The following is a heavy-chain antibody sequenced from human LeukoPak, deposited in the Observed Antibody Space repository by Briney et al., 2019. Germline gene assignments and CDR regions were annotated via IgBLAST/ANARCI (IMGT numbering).Heavy chain of an antibody. J-gene: IGHJ6*02. V-gene: IGHV3-9*01. CDR1: GFTFDDYA. CDR3: ARDGFEVVGMAGGPLSYGMDV. D-gene: IGHD3-16*01. CDR2: ISWNSGSI. Sequence: GGSLRLSCAASGFTFDDYAMHWVRQAPGKGLEWVSGISWNSGSIGYADSVKGRFTISRDNAKNSLYLQMNSLRAEDTAVYYCARDGFEVVGMAGGPLSYGMDVWGQGTTVTVSS.